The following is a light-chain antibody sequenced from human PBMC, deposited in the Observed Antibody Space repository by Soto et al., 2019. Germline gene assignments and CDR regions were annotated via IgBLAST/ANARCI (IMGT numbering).Light chain of an antibody. CDR2: DVS. CDR1: SSDVGGYNY. J-gene: IGLJ1*01. V-gene: IGLV2-14*01. Sequence: QSALTQPASGTGSPGQSSSITYTGTSSDVGGYNYVSWYQQHPGKAPKLMICDVSDRPSGISNRFSGSKSGNTASLTISGLQVEDEADYYCSSYTTSSTYAFGTGTKVTVL. CDR3: SSYTTSSTYA.